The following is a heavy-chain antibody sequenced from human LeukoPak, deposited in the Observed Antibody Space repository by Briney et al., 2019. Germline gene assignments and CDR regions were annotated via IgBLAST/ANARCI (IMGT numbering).Heavy chain of an antibody. D-gene: IGHD3-10*01. CDR1: GYTFTGYY. Sequence: ASVKVSCKASGYTFTGYYMHWVRQAPGQGLEWTGWINPNSGGTNYAQKFQGRVTMTRDTSISTAYMELSRLRSDDTAVYYCARELGSYGSGPNPRGFDPWGQGTLVTVSS. CDR3: ARELGSYGSGPNPRGFDP. V-gene: IGHV1-2*02. CDR2: INPNSGGT. J-gene: IGHJ5*02.